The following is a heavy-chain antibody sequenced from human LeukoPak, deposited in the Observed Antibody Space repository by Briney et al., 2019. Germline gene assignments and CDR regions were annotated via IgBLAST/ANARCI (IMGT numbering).Heavy chain of an antibody. CDR1: GGSISSSSYY. Sequence: SETLSLTCTVSGGSISSSSYYWGWIRQPPGKGLEWIGSIYYSGSTYYNPSLKSRVTISVDTSKNQFSLKLSSVTAADTAVYYCARHIRSGGSCYSLGDWFDPWGQGTLVTVSS. D-gene: IGHD2-15*01. J-gene: IGHJ5*02. CDR3: ARHIRSGGSCYSLGDWFDP. V-gene: IGHV4-39*01. CDR2: IYYSGST.